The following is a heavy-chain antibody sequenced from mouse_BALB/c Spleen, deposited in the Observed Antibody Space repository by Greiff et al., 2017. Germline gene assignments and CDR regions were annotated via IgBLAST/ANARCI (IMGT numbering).Heavy chain of an antibody. CDR3: ARRGSSYDAMDY. J-gene: IGHJ4*01. V-gene: IGHV1-87*01. CDR2: IYPGDGDT. D-gene: IGHD1-1*01. CDR1: GYTFTSYW. Sequence: VQLQQSGAELARPGASVKLSCKASGYTFTSYWMQWVKQRPGQGLEWIGAIYPGDGDTRYTQKFKGKATLTADKSSSTAYMQLSSLASEDSAVYYCARRGSSYDAMDYWGQGTSVTVSS.